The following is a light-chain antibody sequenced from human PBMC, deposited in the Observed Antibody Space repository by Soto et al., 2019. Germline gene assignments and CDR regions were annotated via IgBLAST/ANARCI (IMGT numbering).Light chain of an antibody. V-gene: IGKV1-5*01. CDR3: QHYKMYSPWT. Sequence: DIKMTQSSSTLSASVGDRVTIACRASRSISPWLAWYQQKPGKPPKLLIYGASSLAAGVPSRFSGSGSGTDFTLTISSLQPDDFATYYCQHYKMYSPWTFGEGTKVDIK. CDR1: RSISPW. CDR2: GAS. J-gene: IGKJ1*01.